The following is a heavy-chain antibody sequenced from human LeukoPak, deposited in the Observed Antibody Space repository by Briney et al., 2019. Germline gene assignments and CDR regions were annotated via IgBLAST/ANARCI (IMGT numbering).Heavy chain of an antibody. CDR1: GFTFSSYS. CDR2: ISSSSSTI. D-gene: IGHD2-15*01. V-gene: IGHV3-48*04. Sequence: GRSLRLSCAASGFTFSSYSMNWVRQAPGKGLEWVSYISSSSSTIYYADSVKGRFTISRDNAKNSLYLQMNSLRAEDTAVYYCARADGVAGRKFDYWGPGTLVTVSS. CDR3: ARADGVAGRKFDY. J-gene: IGHJ4*02.